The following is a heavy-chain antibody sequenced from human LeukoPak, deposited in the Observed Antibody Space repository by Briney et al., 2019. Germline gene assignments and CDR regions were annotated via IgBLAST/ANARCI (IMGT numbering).Heavy chain of an antibody. CDR1: GFTFSSYG. Sequence: GGSLRLSCAASGFTFSSYGMSWVGQAPGKGLEWVSAISGSGGSTYYADSVKGRFTISRDNSKNTLYLQMNSLRAEDTAVYYCAKDRGYNYGLFDYWGQGILVTVSS. J-gene: IGHJ4*02. V-gene: IGHV3-23*01. D-gene: IGHD5-18*01. CDR2: ISGSGGST. CDR3: AKDRGYNYGLFDY.